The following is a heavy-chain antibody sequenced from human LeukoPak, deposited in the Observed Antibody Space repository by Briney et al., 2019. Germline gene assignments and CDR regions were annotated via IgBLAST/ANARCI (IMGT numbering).Heavy chain of an antibody. V-gene: IGHV3-9*01. CDR1: GFTFDDYA. J-gene: IGHJ4*02. D-gene: IGHD5-18*01. CDR3: AKGGQKWGYSYGFVGDYFDY. Sequence: GGSLRLSCAASGFTFDDYAMHWVRQAPGKGLEWVSGISWNSGSIGYADSVKGRFTISRDNAKNSLYLQMNSLRAEDTALYYCAKGGQKWGYSYGFVGDYFDYWGQGTLVTVSS. CDR2: ISWNSGSI.